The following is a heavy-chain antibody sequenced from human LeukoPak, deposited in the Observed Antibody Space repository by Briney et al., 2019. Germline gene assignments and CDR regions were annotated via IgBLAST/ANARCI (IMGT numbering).Heavy chain of an antibody. V-gene: IGHV1-2*02. CDR3: ARGDIRGLAAATESFDY. CDR1: GGTFSSYA. CDR2: INPNSGGT. D-gene: IGHD6-25*01. Sequence: APVEVSCKASGGTFSSYAISWVRQAPGQGLEWMGWINPNSGGTNYAQKFQGRVTMTRDTSISTAYMELSRLRSDDTAVYYCARGDIRGLAAATESFDYWGQGTLVTVSS. J-gene: IGHJ4*02.